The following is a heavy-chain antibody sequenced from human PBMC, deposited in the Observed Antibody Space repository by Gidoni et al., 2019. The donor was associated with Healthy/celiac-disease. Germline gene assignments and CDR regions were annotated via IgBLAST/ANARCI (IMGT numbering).Heavy chain of an antibody. CDR3: ARLSQRNFDY. D-gene: IGHD1-1*01. Sequence: QVQLVPSGAEVKKPGSSVKVSCKASRGTFSSYTISWVRQAPGQGLEWMGRIIPILGIANYAQKFQGRVTITADKSTSTAYMELSSLRSEDTAVYYCARLSQRNFDYWGQGTLVTVSS. J-gene: IGHJ4*02. V-gene: IGHV1-69*02. CDR2: IIPILGIA. CDR1: RGTFSSYT.